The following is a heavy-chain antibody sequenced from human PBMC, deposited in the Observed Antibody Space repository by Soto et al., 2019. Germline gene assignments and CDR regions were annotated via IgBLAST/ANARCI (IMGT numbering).Heavy chain of an antibody. CDR2: ISYDGSNK. Sequence: GGSLRLSCAASGFTFSSYAMHWVRQAPGKGLGWVAVISYDGSNKYYADSVKGRFTISRDSSKNTLYLQMNSLRAEDTAVYYCARELGGYSYGYYDYWGQGTLVTVSS. CDR1: GFTFSSYA. CDR3: ARELGGYSYGYYDY. D-gene: IGHD5-18*01. V-gene: IGHV3-30-3*01. J-gene: IGHJ4*02.